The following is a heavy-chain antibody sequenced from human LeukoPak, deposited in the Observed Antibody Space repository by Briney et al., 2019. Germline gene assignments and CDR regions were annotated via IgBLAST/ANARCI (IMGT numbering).Heavy chain of an antibody. Sequence: GASVKVSCKASGYTFTGYYMHWVRQAPGQGLEWMGGIIPIFGTANYAQKFQGRVTITADESTSTAYMELSSLRSEDTAVYYCARDQYDYVWGSYRYLRYDYWGQGTLVTVSS. V-gene: IGHV1-69*13. CDR1: GYTFTGYY. CDR2: IIPIFGTA. J-gene: IGHJ4*02. CDR3: ARDQYDYVWGSYRYLRYDY. D-gene: IGHD3-16*02.